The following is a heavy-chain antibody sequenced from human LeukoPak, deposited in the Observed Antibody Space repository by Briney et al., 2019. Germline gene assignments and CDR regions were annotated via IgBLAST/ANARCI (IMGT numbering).Heavy chain of an antibody. CDR2: INGDGSST. V-gene: IGHV3-74*01. CDR1: GFTFEDYA. Sequence: GGSLRLSCTASGFTFEDYALSWFRQAPGKGLVWVSRINGDGSSTSHADSVKGRFTISRDNAKNILYLQMNTLRAEDTAVFYCARYLGDAFEMGGQGTMVTVSS. J-gene: IGHJ3*02. CDR3: ARYLGDAFEM.